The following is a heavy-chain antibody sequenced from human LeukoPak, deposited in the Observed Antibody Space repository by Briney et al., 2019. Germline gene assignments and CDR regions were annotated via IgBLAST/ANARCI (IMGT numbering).Heavy chain of an antibody. CDR1: GYTFTSYD. J-gene: IGHJ5*02. V-gene: IGHV1-2*02. D-gene: IGHD3-10*01. CDR2: INPNSGGT. CDR3: ARAAGSSDWFDP. Sequence: GASMKVSCKASGYTFTSYDINWVRQATGQGLEWMGWINPNSGGTNYAQKFQGRVTMTRDTSISTAYMELSRLRSDDTAVYYCARAAGSSDWFDPWGQGTLVTVSS.